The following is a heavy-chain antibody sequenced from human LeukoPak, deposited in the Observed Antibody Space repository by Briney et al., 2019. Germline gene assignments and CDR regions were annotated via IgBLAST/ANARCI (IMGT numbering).Heavy chain of an antibody. D-gene: IGHD5-12*01. CDR3: ARWATGKPFDY. V-gene: IGHV3-53*01. CDR1: GFTVSSNY. Sequence: HPGGSLRLSCAASGFTVSSNYMSWVRQAPGKGLEWVSVIYSGGSTYYADSVKGRFTISRDNSKNTLYLQMNSLRAEDTAVYYCARWATGKPFDYWGQGTLVTVSS. J-gene: IGHJ4*02. CDR2: IYSGGST.